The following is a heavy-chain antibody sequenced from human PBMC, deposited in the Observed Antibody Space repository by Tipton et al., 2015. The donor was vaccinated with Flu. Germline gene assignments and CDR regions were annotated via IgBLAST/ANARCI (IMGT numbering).Heavy chain of an antibody. V-gene: IGHV4-34*01. J-gene: IGHJ6*02. CDR1: GGSFSGYY. D-gene: IGHD1-26*01. CDR2: INHSGST. Sequence: TLSLTCAVYGGSFSGYYWSWIRQPPGKGLEWIGEINHSGSTNYNPSLKSRVTISVDTSKNQFSLKLSSVTAADTAVYYCARGNSGSYLGYYHYYGMDVWGQGTTVTVSS. CDR3: ARGNSGSYLGYYHYYGMDV.